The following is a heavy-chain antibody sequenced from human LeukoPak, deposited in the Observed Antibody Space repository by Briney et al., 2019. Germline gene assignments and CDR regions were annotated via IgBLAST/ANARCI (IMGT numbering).Heavy chain of an antibody. CDR3: ARDPYSYYGSGSYSSY. CDR2: IYYSGST. Sequence: SETLSLTCTVSGGSISSSSYYWGWIRQPPGKGLEWIGSIYYSGSTYYNPSLKSRVTISVDTSKNQFSLKLSSVTAADTAVYYCARDPYSYYGSGSYSSYWGQGTLVTVSS. V-gene: IGHV4-39*07. D-gene: IGHD3-10*01. J-gene: IGHJ4*02. CDR1: GGSISSSSYY.